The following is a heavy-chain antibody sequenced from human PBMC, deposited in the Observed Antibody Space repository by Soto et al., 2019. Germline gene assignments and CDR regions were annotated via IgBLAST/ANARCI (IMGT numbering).Heavy chain of an antibody. D-gene: IGHD2-15*01. J-gene: IGHJ6*02. Sequence: SVKVSCKASGGTFSSYAISWVRQAPGQGLEWMGGIIPIFGAANYAQKFQGRVTITADESTSTAYMELSSLRSEDTAVYYCARRGRCSGGSCYHYYYYGMDVWGQGTTVTVSS. CDR1: GGTFSSYA. V-gene: IGHV1-69*13. CDR2: IIPIFGAA. CDR3: ARRGRCSGGSCYHYYYYGMDV.